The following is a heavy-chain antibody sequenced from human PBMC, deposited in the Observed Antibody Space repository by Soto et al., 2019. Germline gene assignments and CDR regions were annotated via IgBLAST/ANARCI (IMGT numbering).Heavy chain of an antibody. J-gene: IGHJ4*02. Sequence: ASVKVSCKTSGYIFTDYHVHWVRQAPGQGLEWMGRISPRNGDTHYEQKFKDRVTMTRDTSTSTVYMEMKTLRSDDTAIFFCARNKLTSGIDYFDSWGQGTMVTVSS. CDR2: ISPRNGDT. CDR3: ARNKLTSGIDYFDS. D-gene: IGHD5-12*01. CDR1: GYIFTDYH. V-gene: IGHV1-2*06.